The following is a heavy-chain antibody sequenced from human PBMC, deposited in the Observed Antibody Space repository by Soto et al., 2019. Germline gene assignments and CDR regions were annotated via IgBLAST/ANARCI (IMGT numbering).Heavy chain of an antibody. J-gene: IGHJ6*02. CDR2: IWYDGSNK. CDR3: ARDTANYGMDV. CDR1: GFTFSIYG. Sequence: SLRLSCAASGFTFSIYGMHWVRQAPGKGLEWVAVIWYDGSNKYYADSVKGRFTISRDNSKNTLYLQMNSLRAKDTAVYYCARDTANYGMDVWGQGTTVTVSS. D-gene: IGHD5-18*01. V-gene: IGHV3-33*01.